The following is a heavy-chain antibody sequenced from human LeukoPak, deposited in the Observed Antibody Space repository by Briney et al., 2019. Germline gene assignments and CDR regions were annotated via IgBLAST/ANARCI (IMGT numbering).Heavy chain of an antibody. Sequence: GGSLRLSCAASGSAFSSYDMNWVRQAPGKGLEWVSSISDSSTYIYYADSLKGRFTISRDNAKNSLYLQINSLRVEDTAVYYCARGVRIAVADYWGQGTLVTVSS. V-gene: IGHV3-21*01. CDR2: ISDSSTYI. CDR1: GSAFSSYD. CDR3: ARGVRIAVADY. J-gene: IGHJ4*02. D-gene: IGHD6-13*01.